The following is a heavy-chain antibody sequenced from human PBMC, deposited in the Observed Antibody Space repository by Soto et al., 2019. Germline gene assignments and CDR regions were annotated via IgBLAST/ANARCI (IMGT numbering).Heavy chain of an antibody. V-gene: IGHV4-34*01. D-gene: IGHD6-19*01. Sequence: KPSETLSLTCAVYGGSFSGYYWSWIRQPPGKGLEWIGEINHSGSTNYNPSLKSRVTISVDTSKNQFSLKLSSVTAADTAVYYCARLSVAATTASYYYYGMDVWGQGTTVTVSS. CDR2: INHSGST. CDR3: ARLSVAATTASYYYYGMDV. CDR1: GGSFSGYY. J-gene: IGHJ6*02.